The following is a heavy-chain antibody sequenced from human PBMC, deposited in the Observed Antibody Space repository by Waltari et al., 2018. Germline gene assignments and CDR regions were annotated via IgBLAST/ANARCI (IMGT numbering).Heavy chain of an antibody. D-gene: IGHD6-19*01. CDR2: ISWDGGST. CDR1: GFTFDDYT. J-gene: IGHJ4*02. CDR3: ATNLAVAGSLRLTYFDY. Sequence: EVQLVESGGVVVQPGGSLRLSCAASGFTFDDYTMHWVRQAPGKGLEWVSLISWDGGSTYYADAVKGRFTISRDNSKNSLYLQMNSLRTEDTALYYCATNLAVAGSLRLTYFDYWGQGTLVTVSS. V-gene: IGHV3-43*01.